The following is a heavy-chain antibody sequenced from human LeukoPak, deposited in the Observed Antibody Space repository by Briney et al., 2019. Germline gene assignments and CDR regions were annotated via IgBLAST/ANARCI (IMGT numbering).Heavy chain of an antibody. D-gene: IGHD1-26*01. J-gene: IGHJ4*02. CDR3: AREMGGSYGGHFDY. V-gene: IGHV3-21*01. CDR2: ISSSSSYI. Sequence: PGGSLRLSCAASGFTFSSYSMNWVRQAPGKGLEWVSSISSSSSYIFYADSVKGRFTISRDNAKNSLYLQMNSLRAEDTAVYYCAREMGGSYGGHFDYWGQGTLVTVSS. CDR1: GFTFSSYS.